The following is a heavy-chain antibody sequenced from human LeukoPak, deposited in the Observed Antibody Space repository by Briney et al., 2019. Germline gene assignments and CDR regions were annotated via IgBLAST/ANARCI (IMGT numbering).Heavy chain of an antibody. CDR2: IIPMINTP. J-gene: IGHJ4*02. V-gene: IGHV1-69*13. CDR1: GGTFRSFA. Sequence: SAKVSCKASGGTFRSFAINWVRQAPGKGLEWMGGIIPMINTPKYAQRFQGRVSITADESTSTGYMEVSSLRSEDTAVYYCAIFQGTYGDNDNDFWGQGTLVTVSS. D-gene: IGHD4-17*01. CDR3: AIFQGTYGDNDNDF.